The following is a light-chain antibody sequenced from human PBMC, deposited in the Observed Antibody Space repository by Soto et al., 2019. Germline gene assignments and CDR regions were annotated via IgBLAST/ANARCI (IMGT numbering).Light chain of an antibody. CDR2: GTS. J-gene: IGKJ1*01. CDR3: QQYGNSRWT. Sequence: IVLTHSPDTLSLSPGDRATLPCRASQSVSSSYLAWYQQTPGQAPRLLIYGTSNRATGIPDRFSGSGSGTDFTLTISRLEPEDFAVYYCQQYGNSRWTFGQGTKVDIK. CDR1: QSVSSSY. V-gene: IGKV3-20*01.